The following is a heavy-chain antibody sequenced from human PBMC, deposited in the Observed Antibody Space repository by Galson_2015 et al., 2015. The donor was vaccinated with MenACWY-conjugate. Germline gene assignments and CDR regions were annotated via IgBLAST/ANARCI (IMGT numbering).Heavy chain of an antibody. CDR3: AGRRGIVVGMDV. Sequence: ETLSLTCTVSGGSISSYYWSWIRQPPGKGLEWIGYIYYSGSTNYNPSLKSRVTISVDTSKNQFSLKLSSGTAADTAVYYCAGRRGIVVGMDVWGQGTTVTVSS. CDR1: GGSISSYY. CDR2: IYYSGST. D-gene: IGHD3-22*01. V-gene: IGHV4-59*01. J-gene: IGHJ6*02.